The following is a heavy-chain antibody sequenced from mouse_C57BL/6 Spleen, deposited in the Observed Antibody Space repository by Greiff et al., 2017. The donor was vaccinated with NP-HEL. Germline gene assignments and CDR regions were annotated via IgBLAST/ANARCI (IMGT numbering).Heavy chain of an antibody. J-gene: IGHJ4*01. CDR1: GFTFSDYG. CDR2: ISSGSSTI. CDR3: ARGGYYGSRLNAMDY. Sequence: VQLKESGGGLVKPGGSLKLSCAASGFTFSDYGMHWVRQAPEKGLEWVAYISSGSSTIYYADTVKGRFTISRDNAKNTLFLQMTSLRSEDTAMYYCARGGYYGSRLNAMDYWGQGTSVTVSS. V-gene: IGHV5-17*01. D-gene: IGHD1-1*01.